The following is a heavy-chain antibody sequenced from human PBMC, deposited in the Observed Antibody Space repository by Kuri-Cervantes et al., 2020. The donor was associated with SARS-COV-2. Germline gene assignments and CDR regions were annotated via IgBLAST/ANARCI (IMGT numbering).Heavy chain of an antibody. CDR3: ARRKYAGYMDV. J-gene: IGHJ6*03. Sequence: SETLSLICTVSGGSIISSTFYWGWIRQPPVKGLEWIGSIDYSGSTYYNPSLKSRVTISVDTSKNQFSLKLSSVTAADTAVYYCARRKYAGYMDVWGKGTTVTVSS. D-gene: IGHD2-2*01. CDR2: IDYSGST. CDR1: GGSIISSTFY. V-gene: IGHV4-39*01.